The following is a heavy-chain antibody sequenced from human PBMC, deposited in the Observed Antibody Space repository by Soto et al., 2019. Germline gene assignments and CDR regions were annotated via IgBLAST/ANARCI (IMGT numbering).Heavy chain of an antibody. J-gene: IGHJ4*02. D-gene: IGHD7-27*01. CDR3: ARQTGPALYYFDY. Sequence: ASVKVSCKVSGGTFSSYAISWVRQAPGQGLEWMGGIIPILGIANYAQKFQGRVTITADKSTSTAYMELSSLRSEDTAMYYCARQTGPALYYFDYWGQGTLVTVSS. V-gene: IGHV1-69*10. CDR2: IIPILGIA. CDR1: GGTFSSYA.